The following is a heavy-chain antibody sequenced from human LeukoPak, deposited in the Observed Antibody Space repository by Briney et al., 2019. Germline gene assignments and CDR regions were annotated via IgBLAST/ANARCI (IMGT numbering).Heavy chain of an antibody. CDR1: GDSISSTSYY. CDR3: ARRRGALVRGGLGY. V-gene: IGHV4-39*01. CDR2: IYYGGTT. J-gene: IGHJ4*02. Sequence: SETLSLTCSVSGDSISSTSYYWGWIRQPPGKGLEWIGSIYYGGTTYYNPSLKSRITISLDTSNNQFSLKLSSVTAADTAMYYCARRRGALVRGGLGYWGQGTLVTVSS. D-gene: IGHD3-10*01.